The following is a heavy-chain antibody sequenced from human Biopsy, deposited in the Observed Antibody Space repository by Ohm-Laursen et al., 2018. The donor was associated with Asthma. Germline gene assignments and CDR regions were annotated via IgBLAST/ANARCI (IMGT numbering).Heavy chain of an antibody. CDR3: ASDFPKDYVRYNFQF. CDR2: HDHEEGGT. CDR1: GYIPTDLS. D-gene: IGHD4-17*01. J-gene: IGHJ4*02. Sequence: GASVKVSCKISGYIPTDLSMHWVRQAPGQGLEWIGGHDHEEGGTVNARRFQGRVTMTEDTSTDTAYMELSSLSSDDTAVYYCASDFPKDYVRYNFQFWGQGTLVTVSS. V-gene: IGHV1-24*01.